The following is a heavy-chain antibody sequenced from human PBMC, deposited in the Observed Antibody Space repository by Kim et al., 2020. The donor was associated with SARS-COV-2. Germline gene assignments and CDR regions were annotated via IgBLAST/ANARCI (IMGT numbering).Heavy chain of an antibody. CDR2: ISYDGSNK. V-gene: IGHV3-30-3*01. J-gene: IGHJ4*02. D-gene: IGHD3-16*01. CDR3: ARGTWGGQYYFDY. Sequence: GGSLRLSCAASGFTFSSYAMHWVRQAPGKGLEWVAVISYDGSNKYYADSVKGRFTISRDNSKNTLYLQMNSLRAEDTAVYYCARGTWGGQYYFDYWGQGTLVTVSS. CDR1: GFTFSSYA.